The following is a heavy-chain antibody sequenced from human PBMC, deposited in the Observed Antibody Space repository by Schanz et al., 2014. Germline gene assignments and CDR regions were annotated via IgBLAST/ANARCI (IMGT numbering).Heavy chain of an antibody. CDR1: GFTFSDHY. Sequence: EVQLVESGGGLVQPGGSLRLSCAASGFTFSDHYMDWVRQAPGKGLEWVSALSGSGGSTYYADSVKGRFTISRDNSKNTLYLQMNSLRAEDTAVYYCARDRGYCSGGSCLTFDYWGQGTQVTVSS. CDR3: ARDRGYCSGGSCLTFDY. D-gene: IGHD2-15*01. J-gene: IGHJ4*02. V-gene: IGHV3-23*04. CDR2: LSGSGGST.